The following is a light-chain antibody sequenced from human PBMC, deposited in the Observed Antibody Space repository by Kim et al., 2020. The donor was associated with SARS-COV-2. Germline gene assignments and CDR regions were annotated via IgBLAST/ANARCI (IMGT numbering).Light chain of an antibody. J-gene: IGLJ3*02. V-gene: IGLV3-21*04. CDR1: NMGSKS. Sequence: APGKTARITCGGNNMGSKSVHWYQQQPGQAPVLVIYYDSDRPSGIPERFSGSNAGNTAILTSSRVEAGDEADYYCQVWDSSSDHPVFGGGTQLTVL. CDR3: QVWDSSSDHPV. CDR2: YDS.